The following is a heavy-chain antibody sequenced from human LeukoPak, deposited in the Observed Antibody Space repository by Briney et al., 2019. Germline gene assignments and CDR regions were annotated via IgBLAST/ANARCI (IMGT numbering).Heavy chain of an antibody. J-gene: IGHJ4*02. Sequence: GASVKVSFKASGYTFPSYGISWVRQAPGQGLAWMGWISAYNGNTNYAQKLQGRVTMTTDTSTSTAYMELRSLRSDDTAVYYCARGVATINSHCFDYWGQGTLVTVSS. V-gene: IGHV1-18*04. CDR1: GYTFPSYG. D-gene: IGHD5-12*01. CDR2: ISAYNGNT. CDR3: ARGVATINSHCFDY.